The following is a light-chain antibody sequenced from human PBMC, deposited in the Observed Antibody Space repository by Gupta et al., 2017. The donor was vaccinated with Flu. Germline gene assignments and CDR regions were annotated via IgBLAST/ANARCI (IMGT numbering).Light chain of an antibody. V-gene: IGKV1-5*03. Sequence: DIQMTQSPSTLYASVGDRVTITCRARQSISSWLAWYQQKPGKAPTLLIYKASSLESGVPSRFSGSGSGTEFTLTISSLQPDDFATYYCQQYNSYSRTFGQGTKVEIK. CDR2: KAS. CDR1: QSISSW. CDR3: QQYNSYSRT. J-gene: IGKJ1*01.